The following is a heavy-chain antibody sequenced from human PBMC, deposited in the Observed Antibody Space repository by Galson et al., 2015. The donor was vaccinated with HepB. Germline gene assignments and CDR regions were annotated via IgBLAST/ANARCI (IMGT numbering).Heavy chain of an antibody. CDR1: GYTFTSYD. J-gene: IGHJ4*02. CDR3: AIHHRPVWSDSSLYYPFRY. Sequence: SVKVSCKASGYTFTSYDINWVRQATGQGLEWMGWVNSGNRGYAQKFQGRVTMTMSTSISTAYMELSSLRSEDTAVYYCAIHHRPVWSDSSLYYPFRYWGQGTVVTVSS. D-gene: IGHD3-22*01. V-gene: IGHV1-8*01. CDR2: VNSGNR.